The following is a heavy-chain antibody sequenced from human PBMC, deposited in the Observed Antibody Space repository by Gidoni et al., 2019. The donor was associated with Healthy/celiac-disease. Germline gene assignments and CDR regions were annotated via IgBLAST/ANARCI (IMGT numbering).Heavy chain of an antibody. CDR1: GGSLRSYY. Sequence: QVQLQESGPGLVKPSATLSLTCTVSGGSLRSYYWSWIRQPPGKGLEWIGYIYYRGSTNYNPSLKSRVTISVDTSKNQFSLKLSSVTAADTAVYYCARHEGGVFGYSYGFDYWGQGTLVTVSS. D-gene: IGHD5-18*01. CDR3: ARHEGGVFGYSYGFDY. J-gene: IGHJ4*02. CDR2: IYYRGST. V-gene: IGHV4-59*08.